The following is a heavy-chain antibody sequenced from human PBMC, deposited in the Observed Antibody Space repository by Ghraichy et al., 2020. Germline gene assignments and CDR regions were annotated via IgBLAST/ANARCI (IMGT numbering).Heavy chain of an antibody. CDR3: AWLPRF. Sequence: GGSLRLSCAAYGFTVSNNFMTWVRQAPGKGLEWVSLIYSGGNSYYADSVKGRSTISRDSSKNTLYLQMNSLRAEDTAVYYCAWLPRFWGQGTQVTVSS. D-gene: IGHD3-16*01. CDR1: GFTVSNNF. V-gene: IGHV3-53*01. CDR2: IYSGGNS. J-gene: IGHJ4*02.